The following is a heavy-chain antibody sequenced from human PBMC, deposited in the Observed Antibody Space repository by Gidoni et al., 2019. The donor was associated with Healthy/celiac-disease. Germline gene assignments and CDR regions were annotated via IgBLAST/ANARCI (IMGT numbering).Heavy chain of an antibody. V-gene: IGHV4-39*01. CDR3: ARRRGLTMVRGVITPFDY. CDR2: IYYSGST. CDR1: GGSISSSSYY. Sequence: QLQLQESGPGLVKPSETLSLTCTVSGGSISSSSYYWGWIRQPPGKGLEWIGSIYYSGSTYYNPSLKSLVTISVDTSKNQFSLKLSSVTAADTAVYYCARRRGLTMVRGVITPFDYWGQGTLVTVSS. J-gene: IGHJ4*02. D-gene: IGHD3-10*01.